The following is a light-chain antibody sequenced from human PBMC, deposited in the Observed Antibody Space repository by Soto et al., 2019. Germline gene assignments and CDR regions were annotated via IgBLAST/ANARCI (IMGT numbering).Light chain of an antibody. CDR3: QQRSNWPPT. Sequence: EIVLTQSPGTLSLSPGERATLSCRASQSVSSSYLAWYQQKPGQAPRLLIYGASNRATGIPARFSGSGSGTDFTLTISSLEPEDFAVYYCQQRSNWPPTFGGGTKVEFK. V-gene: IGKV3D-20*02. J-gene: IGKJ4*01. CDR2: GAS. CDR1: QSVSSSY.